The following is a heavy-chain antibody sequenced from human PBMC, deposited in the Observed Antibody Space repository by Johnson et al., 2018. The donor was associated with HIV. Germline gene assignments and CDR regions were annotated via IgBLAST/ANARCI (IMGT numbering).Heavy chain of an antibody. V-gene: IGHV3-13*01. CDR3: ARTNGYYGSGRGSLFYFDI. Sequence: VQLVESGGGLVQPGGSLRLSCAASGFTFSSYDMHWVRQATGKGLEWVSAIGTAGDTYYPGYVKGRFTIPSENAKNSFYLQMNSLRAGDTAVYYCARTNGYYGSGRGSLFYFDIWGQGTMVTVSS. CDR1: GFTFSSYD. J-gene: IGHJ3*02. D-gene: IGHD3-10*01. CDR2: IGTAGDT.